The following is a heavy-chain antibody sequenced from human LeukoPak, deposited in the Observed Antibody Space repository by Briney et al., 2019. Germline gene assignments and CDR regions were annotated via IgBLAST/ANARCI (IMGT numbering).Heavy chain of an antibody. V-gene: IGHV3-21*01. Sequence: PGGSLRLSCAASGFTFSSYTMNWVRQGPGKGLEWVSSISTSGQTYYADSVKGRFTISRDNAKNSLFLQMNSLRAEDTAVYYCETGSSDFDYWGQGALVTVSS. CDR2: ISTSGQT. D-gene: IGHD3-10*01. J-gene: IGHJ4*02. CDR3: ETGSSDFDY. CDR1: GFTFSSYT.